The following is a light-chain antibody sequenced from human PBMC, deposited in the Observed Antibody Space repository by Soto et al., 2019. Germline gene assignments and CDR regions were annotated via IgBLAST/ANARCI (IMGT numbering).Light chain of an antibody. CDR1: ESIRNE. CDR2: DPF. J-gene: IGKJ1*01. Sequence: DIQMTQSPSSLSASLGDRVTITCRPSESIRNELNWVQQRPGKAPRLLIYDPFTLQSGVPSRFSGSVSGTEFSLTISSLQAGDSAMYYCQQSFTTPWTFGHGTKVEI. V-gene: IGKV1-39*01. CDR3: QQSFTTPWT.